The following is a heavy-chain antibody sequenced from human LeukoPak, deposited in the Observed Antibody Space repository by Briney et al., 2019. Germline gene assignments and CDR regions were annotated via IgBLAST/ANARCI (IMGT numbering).Heavy chain of an antibody. Sequence: GGSLRLSCSASGFTFSDYAMSWVRQAPGKGLEWVSIISGHSGSTYYADSVKGRFTISRDNSKNTLYVELNSLRVEDTAIYYCAKMLVGAPRIFEYWGQGTLVTVSS. V-gene: IGHV3-23*01. CDR2: ISGHSGST. CDR1: GFTFSDYA. J-gene: IGHJ4*02. D-gene: IGHD2-8*02. CDR3: AKMLVGAPRIFEY.